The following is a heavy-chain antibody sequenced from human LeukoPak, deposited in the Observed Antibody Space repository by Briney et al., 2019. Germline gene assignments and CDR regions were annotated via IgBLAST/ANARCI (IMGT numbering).Heavy chain of an antibody. V-gene: IGHV3-23*01. J-gene: IGHJ4*02. Sequence: GGSLRLSCAASEFTFSSYAMSWVRQAPGKGLEWVSAVSGSGGSTYYAYSVKGRFTISRDNSKNTLYLQTNSLRAEDTAVYYCAKDQEGGNSYDSSGYYNYRGQGTLVTVYS. CDR2: VSGSGGST. D-gene: IGHD3-22*01. CDR3: AKDQEGGNSYDSSGYYNY. CDR1: EFTFSSYA.